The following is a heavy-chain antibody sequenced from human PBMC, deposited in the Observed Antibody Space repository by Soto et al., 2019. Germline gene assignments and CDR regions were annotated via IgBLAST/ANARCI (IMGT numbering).Heavy chain of an antibody. CDR2: IYYSGST. D-gene: IGHD6-19*01. CDR3: AREYSSGWFHAFDI. J-gene: IGHJ3*02. Sequence: SETLSLTCTVSGGSISSYYWSWIRKPPGKGLEWIGYIYYSGSTNYNPSLKSRVTISVDTSKNQFSLKLSSVTAADTAVYYCAREYSSGWFHAFDIWGQGTMVTV. CDR1: GGSISSYY. V-gene: IGHV4-59*01.